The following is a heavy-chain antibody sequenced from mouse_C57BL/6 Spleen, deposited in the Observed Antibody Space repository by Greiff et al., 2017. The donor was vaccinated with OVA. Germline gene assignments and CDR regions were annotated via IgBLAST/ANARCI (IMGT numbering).Heavy chain of an antibody. D-gene: IGHD2-3*01. CDR3: ARSIDGYPYYYAMDY. J-gene: IGHJ4*01. CDR2: INPYNGDT. CDR1: GYSFTGYF. V-gene: IGHV1-20*01. Sequence: EVQLQQSGPELVKPGDSVKISCKASGYSFTGYFMNWVMQSHGKSLEWIGRINPYNGDTFHNQKFKGKATLTVDKSSSTAHMELRSLTSEDSAVYYCARSIDGYPYYYAMDYWGQGTSVTVSS.